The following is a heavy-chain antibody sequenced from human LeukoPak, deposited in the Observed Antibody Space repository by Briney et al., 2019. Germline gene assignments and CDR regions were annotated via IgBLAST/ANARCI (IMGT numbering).Heavy chain of an antibody. CDR1: GFTFSSYA. Sequence: QTGGSLRLSCAASGFTFSSYAMSWLRQAPGKGLEWVSAISGSGGSTYYADSVKGRFTISRDNSKNTLYLQMNSLRAEDTAVYYCPKDSVTKYDFWSGPTYFVVYWGQGTLVTVSS. J-gene: IGHJ4*02. CDR3: PKDSVTKYDFWSGPTYFVVY. V-gene: IGHV3-23*01. CDR2: ISGSGGST. D-gene: IGHD3-3*01.